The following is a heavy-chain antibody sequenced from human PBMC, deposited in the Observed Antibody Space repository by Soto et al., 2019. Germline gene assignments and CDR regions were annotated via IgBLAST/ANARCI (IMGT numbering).Heavy chain of an antibody. CDR2: ISSSSSYI. CDR1: GFTFSSYS. J-gene: IGHJ5*02. D-gene: IGHD2-2*01. Sequence: EVQLVESGGGLVKPGGSLRLSCAASGFTFSSYSMNWVRQAPGKGLEWVSSISSSSSYIYYADSVKGRFTISRDNAKNSMYRKMNSLRAGETAVYYCARDKMSRPRVGNPQYNCFAPWGQGTLVTVSS. V-gene: IGHV3-21*01. CDR3: ARDKMSRPRVGNPQYNCFAP.